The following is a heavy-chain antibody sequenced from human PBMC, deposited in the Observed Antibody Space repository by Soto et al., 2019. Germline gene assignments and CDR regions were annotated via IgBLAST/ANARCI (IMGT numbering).Heavy chain of an antibody. CDR1: GFTFSSYG. CDR2: ISYDGSNK. D-gene: IGHD6-6*01. J-gene: IGHJ3*02. V-gene: IGHV3-30*18. Sequence: GGSLSLSCAASGFTFSSYGMHWVRQAPGKGLEWVAVISYDGSNKYYADSAKGRFTISRDNSKNTLYLQMNSLRAEDTAVYYCAKALVEYSSSSDAFDIWGQGTMVTVSS. CDR3: AKALVEYSSSSDAFDI.